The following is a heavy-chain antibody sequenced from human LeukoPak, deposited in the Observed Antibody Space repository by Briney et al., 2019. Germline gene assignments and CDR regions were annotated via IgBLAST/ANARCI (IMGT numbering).Heavy chain of an antibody. Sequence: GGSLRLSCAASGFTFSSYWMSWVRQAPGKGLEWVANIKQDGSEKYYVDSVKGRFTISRDNAKNSLYLQMNSLRAEDTAVYYRARDPHPAPYGDYFYYYYYYMDVWGKGTTVTVSS. CDR2: IKQDGSEK. V-gene: IGHV3-7*01. J-gene: IGHJ6*03. D-gene: IGHD4-17*01. CDR3: ARDPHPAPYGDYFYYYYYYMDV. CDR1: GFTFSSYW.